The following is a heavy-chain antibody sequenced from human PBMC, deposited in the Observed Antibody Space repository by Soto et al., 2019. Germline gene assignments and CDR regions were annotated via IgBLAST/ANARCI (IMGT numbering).Heavy chain of an antibody. D-gene: IGHD6-6*01. V-gene: IGHV4-30-4*01. CDR1: GGSISSGDYY. CDR2: IYYSGNT. Sequence: SETLSLTCTVSGGSISSGDYYWSWIRQPPGKGLEWIGYIYYSGNTYYNPSLKSRVTISVDTSKNQFSLKLSSVTAADTAVYYCARERPDGARLDPWGQGTLVTVSS. CDR3: ARERPDGARLDP. J-gene: IGHJ5*02.